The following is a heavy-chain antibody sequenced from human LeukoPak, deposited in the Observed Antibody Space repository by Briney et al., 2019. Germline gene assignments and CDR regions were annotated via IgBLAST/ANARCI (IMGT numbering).Heavy chain of an antibody. V-gene: IGHV4-34*01. CDR1: GGSFSGYY. CDR2: INHSGST. D-gene: IGHD2-15*01. J-gene: IGHJ3*02. Sequence: SETLSLTCAVYGGSFSGYYWSWIRQPPGKGLEWIGEINHSGSTNYNPSLKSRVTISVDTSKNQFSLKLSSVTAADTAVYYCARSGRYCSGGSCYSSRAFDIWGQGTMVTVSS. CDR3: ARSGRYCSGGSCYSSRAFDI.